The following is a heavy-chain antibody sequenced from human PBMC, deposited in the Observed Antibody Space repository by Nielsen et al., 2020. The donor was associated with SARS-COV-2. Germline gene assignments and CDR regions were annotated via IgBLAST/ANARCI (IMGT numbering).Heavy chain of an antibody. D-gene: IGHD1-26*01. CDR3: ARETLDHTSSFIDH. CDR2: VSYEGSKQ. CDR1: GFSFNNYG. Sequence: GESLKISCAASGFSFNNYGMHWVRQAPGKGLEWVAYVSYEGSKQFYADSVKGRFTISRDFSKSTLYLQMNSLNLEDTAVYYCARETLDHTSSFIDHWGQGTLVTVSS. J-gene: IGHJ5*02. V-gene: IGHV3-30*03.